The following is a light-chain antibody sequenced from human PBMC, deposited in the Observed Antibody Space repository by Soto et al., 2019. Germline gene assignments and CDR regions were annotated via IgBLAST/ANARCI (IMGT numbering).Light chain of an antibody. CDR2: GAS. CDR3: QQYYSYSWT. J-gene: IGKJ1*01. CDR1: QSISSW. Sequence: DIQMTQSPSTLSASVGDRVTITFRSSQSISSWLAWYQQRPGKAPNLLIYGASTLESGVPSRCRGSGSGTEFTLTISSLQPDDFETYYCQQYYSYSWTFGQGTKVDIK. V-gene: IGKV1-5*01.